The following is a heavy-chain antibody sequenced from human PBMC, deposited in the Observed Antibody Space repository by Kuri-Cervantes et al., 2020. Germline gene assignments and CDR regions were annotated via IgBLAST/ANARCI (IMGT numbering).Heavy chain of an antibody. CDR3: ARGLKNVGVMDY. V-gene: IGHV3-7*01. Sequence: GESLKISCVASGFVFSNNWMSWVRQAPGKGLEWVASIKQDGSEKYYVDSVKGRFTISRDNAKNSLYLQMNSLRAEDTAEYYCARGLKNVGVMDYWGQGTLVTVSS. CDR1: GFVFSNNW. D-gene: IGHD3-22*01. J-gene: IGHJ4*02. CDR2: IKQDGSEK.